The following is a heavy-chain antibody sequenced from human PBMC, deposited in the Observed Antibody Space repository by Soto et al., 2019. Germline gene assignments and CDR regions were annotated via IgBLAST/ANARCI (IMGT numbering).Heavy chain of an antibody. V-gene: IGHV3-9*01. Sequence: GGSLRLSCAASGFTLDDYAMHWVRQVPGKGLEWVSGINWNSGSIGYADSVKGRFAISRDNAKNSLHLQMNSLRAEDTAFYYCVKDESINWYSGHFRHWGQGTLVTVSS. CDR2: INWNSGSI. D-gene: IGHD6-13*01. J-gene: IGHJ1*01. CDR1: GFTLDDYA. CDR3: VKDESINWYSGHFRH.